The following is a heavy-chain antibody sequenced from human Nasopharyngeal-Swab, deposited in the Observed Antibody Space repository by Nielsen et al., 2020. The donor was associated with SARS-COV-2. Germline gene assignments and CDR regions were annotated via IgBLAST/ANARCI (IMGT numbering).Heavy chain of an antibody. CDR3: ARDQKQWFGVSADYYYYGMDV. CDR1: GGPISSYY. Sequence: SETLSPTFTASGGPISSYYWSWIRQPAGKGLEWIGRIYTSGSPNYNPSLKSRVTMSVDTSKNQLSLKLSSVTAADTAVYYCARDQKQWFGVSADYYYYGMDVWGQGTTVTVSS. D-gene: IGHD3-10*01. CDR2: IYTSGSP. J-gene: IGHJ6*02. V-gene: IGHV4-4*07.